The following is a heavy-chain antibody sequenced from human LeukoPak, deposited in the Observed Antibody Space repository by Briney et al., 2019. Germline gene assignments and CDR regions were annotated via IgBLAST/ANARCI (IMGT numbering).Heavy chain of an antibody. V-gene: IGHV3-48*03. Sequence: GGSLRLSCAASGFTFNTYEMSWVRQTPGKGLEWVADISSSGRTTYYADSVKGRFTISRDDAKNSLYLQMSSLKVEDTAIYYCAREGGSFFFEYWGQGTLVTVSS. CDR1: GFTFNTYE. J-gene: IGHJ4*02. CDR2: ISSSGRTT. D-gene: IGHD2-15*01. CDR3: AREGGSFFFEY.